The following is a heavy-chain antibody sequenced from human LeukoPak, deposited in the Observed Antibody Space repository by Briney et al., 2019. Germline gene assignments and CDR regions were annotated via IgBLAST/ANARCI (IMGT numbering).Heavy chain of an antibody. V-gene: IGHV3-23*01. J-gene: IGHJ4*02. Sequence: GGSLRLSCAASGFAFSSYAMSWVRQAPGKGLEWVSAIGGSGDNTYYADSVKGRFTISRDNFKNTLYLQMNSLRAEDTALCYCAKTYSSSYYYFDYWGQGTLVPVSS. D-gene: IGHD6-13*01. CDR3: AKTYSSSYYYFDY. CDR1: GFAFSSYA. CDR2: IGGSGDNT.